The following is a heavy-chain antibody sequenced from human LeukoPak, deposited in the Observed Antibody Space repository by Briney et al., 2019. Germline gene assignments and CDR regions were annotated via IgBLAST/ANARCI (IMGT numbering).Heavy chain of an antibody. J-gene: IGHJ4*02. D-gene: IGHD3-22*01. CDR2: INWNGGST. Sequence: PGGSLRLSCAASGFTFDDYGMSWVRHAPGKGLEWVSGINWNGGSTGYADSVKGRFTISRDNAKNSLYLQMNSLRAEDTAVYYCARVGSSGYYWVIDYWGQGTLVTVSS. V-gene: IGHV3-20*04. CDR1: GFTFDDYG. CDR3: ARVGSSGYYWVIDY.